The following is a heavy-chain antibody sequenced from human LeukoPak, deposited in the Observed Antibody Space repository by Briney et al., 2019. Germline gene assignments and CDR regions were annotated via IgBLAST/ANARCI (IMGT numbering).Heavy chain of an antibody. V-gene: IGHV1-69*04. CDR1: GGTFSSYA. Sequence: SVKVSCKASGGTFSSYAISWVRQAPGQGLEWMGRIIPILGIANYAQKFQGRVTITADKSTSTAYMELSSLRSEDTAVYYCARDHSSGWYATLGAFDIWGQGTMVTVSS. CDR3: ARDHSSGWYATLGAFDI. CDR2: IIPILGIA. D-gene: IGHD6-19*01. J-gene: IGHJ3*02.